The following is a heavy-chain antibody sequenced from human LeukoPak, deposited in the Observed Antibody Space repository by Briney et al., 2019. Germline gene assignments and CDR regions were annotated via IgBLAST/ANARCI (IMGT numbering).Heavy chain of an antibody. V-gene: IGHV3-13*04. D-gene: IGHD6-19*01. CDR2: IGTAGDT. CDR1: GFTFSSYD. Sequence: PGGSLRLSCAASGFTFSSYDMHWVHQATGKDLELVSAIGTAGDTYYPGSVKGRFTISRENAKNSLYLQMNSLRAGDTAVYYCARAPIAVAGKSYYYYGMDVWGQGTTVTVSS. CDR3: ARAPIAVAGKSYYYYGMDV. J-gene: IGHJ6*02.